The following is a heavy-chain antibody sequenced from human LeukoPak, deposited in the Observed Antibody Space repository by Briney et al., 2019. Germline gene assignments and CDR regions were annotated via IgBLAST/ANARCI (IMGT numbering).Heavy chain of an antibody. J-gene: IGHJ4*02. CDR1: GYSISSGYY. D-gene: IGHD3-22*01. CDR3: ASGYYDSSGVSFDY. Sequence: SETLSLTCTVSGYSISSGYYWGWIRQPPGKGLEWIGSGSTYYNPSLKSRVTISVDTSKNQFSLKLSSVTAADTAVYYCASGYYDSSGVSFDYWGQGTLVTVSS. V-gene: IGHV4-38-2*02. CDR2: SGST.